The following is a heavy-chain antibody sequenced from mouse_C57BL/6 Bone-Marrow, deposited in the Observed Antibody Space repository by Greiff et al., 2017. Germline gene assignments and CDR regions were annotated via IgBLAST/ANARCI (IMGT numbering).Heavy chain of an antibody. D-gene: IGHD2-3*01. J-gene: IGHJ2*01. Sequence: EVQLQQSGAELVRPGASVKLSCTASGFNIKDDYIHWVKQRPEQGLEWIGWIDPEIGDTEYDSKFQGKATITSATSSNTAYLQLSSLTSEDTAVYYCSSFDGNYFDFWGQGTPLTVAS. CDR2: IDPEIGDT. V-gene: IGHV14-4*01. CDR1: GFNIKDDY. CDR3: SSFDGNYFDF.